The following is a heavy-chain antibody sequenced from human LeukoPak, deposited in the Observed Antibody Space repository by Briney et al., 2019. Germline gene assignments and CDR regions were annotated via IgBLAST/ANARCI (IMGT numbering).Heavy chain of an antibody. CDR1: GFTFSSYG. J-gene: IGHJ4*02. CDR2: ISYDGSNK. Sequence: GRSLRLSCAASGFTFSSYGMHWVRQAPGKGLEWVAVISYDGSNKYYADTVKGRFTISRGNSKNTLYLQMNSLRAEDTAVYYCAKDRTGTFDYWGQGTLVTVSS. D-gene: IGHD1-1*01. V-gene: IGHV3-30*18. CDR3: AKDRTGTFDY.